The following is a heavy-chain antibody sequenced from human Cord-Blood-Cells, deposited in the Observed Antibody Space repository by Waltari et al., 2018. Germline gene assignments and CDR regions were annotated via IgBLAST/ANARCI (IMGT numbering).Heavy chain of an antibody. CDR2: IFSNDEK. J-gene: IGHJ4*02. CDR1: GFSLSNARMG. D-gene: IGHD6-13*01. Sequence: QVTLKESGPVLVKPTETLTLTCTVSGFSLSNARMGVSWIRQPPGKALEWLAHIFSNDEKSYSTSLRSRLTITKNTAKSQVVLTMTNMDPVDTATYYCARGGPQLGAAGFDYWGQGTLVTVSS. V-gene: IGHV2-26*01. CDR3: ARGGPQLGAAGFDY.